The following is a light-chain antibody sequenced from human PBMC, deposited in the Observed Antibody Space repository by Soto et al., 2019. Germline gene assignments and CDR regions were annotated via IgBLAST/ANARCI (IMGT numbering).Light chain of an antibody. CDR3: QQRSNWPPYMYT. CDR2: DAS. J-gene: IGKJ2*01. CDR1: QSVSSY. Sequence: EIVLTQSPATLSLSPGERATLSCRASQSVSSYLAWYQQKPGQAPRLLIYDASNRATGIPARFSGSGSGTDFTLTISSREPEDFAVYYCQQRSNWPPYMYTCGQGTKLEIK. V-gene: IGKV3-11*01.